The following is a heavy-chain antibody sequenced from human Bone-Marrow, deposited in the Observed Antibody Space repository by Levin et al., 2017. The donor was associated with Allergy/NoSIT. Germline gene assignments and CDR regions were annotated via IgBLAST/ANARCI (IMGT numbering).Heavy chain of an antibody. CDR2: IYLSGST. Sequence: SQTLSLTCAVSGGSISSSGYSWSWIRQPPGKGLEWIGNIYLSGSTNDNPSLKSRVTISVDRSKNQFSLKLSSVTAADTAVYYCARVAGYSFGYYFDHWGQGTLVTVSS. J-gene: IGHJ4*02. CDR1: GGSISSSGYS. CDR3: ARVAGYSFGYYFDH. V-gene: IGHV4-30-2*01. D-gene: IGHD5-18*01.